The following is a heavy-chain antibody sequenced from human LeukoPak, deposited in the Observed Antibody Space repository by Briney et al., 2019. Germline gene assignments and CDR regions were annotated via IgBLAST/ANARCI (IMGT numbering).Heavy chain of an antibody. V-gene: IGHV3-74*01. J-gene: IGHJ5*02. Sequence: GGSLRLSCAASGFTFSSYWMHRVRQAPGKGLVWVSRINTDGSSTSYADSVKGRFTISRDNAKNTLYLQMSSLRAEDTAVYYCAREKDYYGSGSPFDPWGQGTLVTVSS. CDR2: INTDGSST. D-gene: IGHD3-10*01. CDR1: GFTFSSYW. CDR3: AREKDYYGSGSPFDP.